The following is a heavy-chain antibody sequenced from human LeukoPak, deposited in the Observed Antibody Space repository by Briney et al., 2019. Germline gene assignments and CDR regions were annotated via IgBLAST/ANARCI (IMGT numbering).Heavy chain of an antibody. CDR2: IYHSGST. Sequence: PSETLSLTCTVSGGSISSGGYYWSWIRQPPGEGLEWIGYIYHSGSTYYNPSLKSRVTISVDRSKNQFSLKLSSVTAADTAVYYRARDQDQYQLLDMDVWGKGTTVTVSS. V-gene: IGHV4-30-2*01. D-gene: IGHD2-2*01. CDR1: GGSISSGGYY. J-gene: IGHJ6*03. CDR3: ARDQDQYQLLDMDV.